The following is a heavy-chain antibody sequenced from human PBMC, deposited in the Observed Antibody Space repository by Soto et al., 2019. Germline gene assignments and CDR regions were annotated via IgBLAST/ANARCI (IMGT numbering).Heavy chain of an antibody. V-gene: IGHV1-8*01. D-gene: IGHD2-15*01. Sequence: QVQLVQSGAEVKKPGASVKVSCKASGYTFVAFDIAWVRQASGQGLEWEGWVNPDTGDTAYKREFQGRLSRTRDTSINTVYMELSSLTPDDTAMYFCVRQAGGASTPGDDYWGQGTLVTVSP. CDR2: VNPDTGDT. J-gene: IGHJ4*02. CDR3: VRQAGGASTPGDDY. CDR1: GYTFVAFD.